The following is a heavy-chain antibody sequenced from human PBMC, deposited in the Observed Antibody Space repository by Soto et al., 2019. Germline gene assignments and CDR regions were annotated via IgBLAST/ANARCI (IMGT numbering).Heavy chain of an antibody. J-gene: IGHJ3*02. Sequence: VASVKVSCKASGYTFTGYYMHWVRQAPGQGLEWMGWINPNSGGTNYAQKFQGWVTMTRDTSISTAYMELSRLRSDDTAVYYCARVRSRSHDALDIWGQGTMVTASS. CDR1: GYTFTGYY. V-gene: IGHV1-2*04. CDR3: ARVRSRSHDALDI. CDR2: INPNSGGT.